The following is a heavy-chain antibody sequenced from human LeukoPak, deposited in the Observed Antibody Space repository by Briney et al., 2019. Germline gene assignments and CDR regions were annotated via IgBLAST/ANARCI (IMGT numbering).Heavy chain of an antibody. CDR1: W. D-gene: IGHD1-26*01. J-gene: IGHJ4*02. CDR3: SRESGAFSPFGY. CDR2: ISLSGVT. V-gene: IGHV4-4*02. Sequence: WMSWVRQPPGQGLEWIGEISLSGVTNYNPSLKSRVTMSLDRSKNHLSLTLTSVTAADTAVYYCSRESGAFSPFGYWGQGTLVTVSS.